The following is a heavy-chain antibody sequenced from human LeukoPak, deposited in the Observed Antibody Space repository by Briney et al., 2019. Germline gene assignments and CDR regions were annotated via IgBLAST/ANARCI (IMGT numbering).Heavy chain of an antibody. D-gene: IGHD3-3*01. J-gene: IGHJ6*02. CDR2: IHYSGST. V-gene: IGHV4-59*01. CDR3: ARTRESSTWSGYLYYYYYGMDV. Sequence: PSETLSLTCTVSGGSISSYYWGWVRQSPGKGLEWVGDIHYSGSTNYNPSLKSRVTISVDTSKNQFSLKLSSVTAADTAVYYCARTRESSTWSGYLYYYYYGMDVWGQGTTVTVSS. CDR1: GGSISSYY.